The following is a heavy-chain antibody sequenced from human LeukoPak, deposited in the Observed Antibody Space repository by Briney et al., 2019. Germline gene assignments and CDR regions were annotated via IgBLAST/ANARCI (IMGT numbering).Heavy chain of an antibody. V-gene: IGHV4-59*08. CDR2: IYYSGST. Sequence: SETLSLTCTVSGGSISSYYWSWIRQPPGKGLEWIGYIYYSGSTNCNPSLKSRVTISVDTSKNQFSLKLSSVTAADTAVYYCARRGVATNNWFDPWGQGTLVTVSS. CDR1: GGSISSYY. D-gene: IGHD5-24*01. J-gene: IGHJ5*02. CDR3: ARRGVATNNWFDP.